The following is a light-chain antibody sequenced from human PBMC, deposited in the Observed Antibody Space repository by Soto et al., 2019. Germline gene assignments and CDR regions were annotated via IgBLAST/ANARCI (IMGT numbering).Light chain of an antibody. J-gene: IGKJ3*01. CDR3: QQLNSYTV. V-gene: IGKV1-9*01. Sequence: DIQLTQSPSFLSASVGDRVTITCRASQGISSYLAWYQQKPGKAPKLLIYAASTLQSGVPSRFSGSGSGTEFTLTLSSLQPEDFANYYCQQLNSYTVFGPGNKVDIK. CDR2: AAS. CDR1: QGISSY.